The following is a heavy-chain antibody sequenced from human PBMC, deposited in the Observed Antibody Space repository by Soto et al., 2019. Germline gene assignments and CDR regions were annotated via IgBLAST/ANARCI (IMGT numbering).Heavy chain of an antibody. CDR1: GGSFSGYY. V-gene: IGHV4-34*01. J-gene: IGHJ5*02. CDR2: INHSGST. CDR3: ARVDELRLSSGDYSCWFDP. D-gene: IGHD1-7*01. Sequence: PSETLSLTXAVYGGSFSGYYWSWIRQPPGKGLEWIGEINHSGSTNYNPSLKSRVTISVDTSKNQFSLKLSSVTAADTAVYYCARVDELRLSSGDYSCWFDPWGQGTLVTVSS.